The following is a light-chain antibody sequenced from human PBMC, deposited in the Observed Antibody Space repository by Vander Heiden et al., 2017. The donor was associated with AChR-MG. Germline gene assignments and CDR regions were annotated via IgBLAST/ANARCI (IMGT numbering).Light chain of an antibody. CDR3: QQNYSTPRT. CDR2: AAS. CDR1: QSISSY. Sequence: DIQMTQSPSSLSASVGDRGTITCRASQSISSYLNWYQQKPGQAPKLLIYAASSLHTGVPSRFSGSGSGTDFTLTISSLQPEDFATYYCQQNYSTPRTFGQGTKVEIK. V-gene: IGKV1-39*01. J-gene: IGKJ1*01.